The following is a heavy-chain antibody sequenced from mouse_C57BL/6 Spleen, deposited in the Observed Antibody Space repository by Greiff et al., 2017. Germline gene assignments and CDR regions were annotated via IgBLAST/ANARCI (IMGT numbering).Heavy chain of an antibody. J-gene: IGHJ4*01. D-gene: IGHD2-13*01. CDR3: ASGDYDYAMDY. CDR2: IDPSDSYT. V-gene: IGHV1-50*01. Sequence: QVQLQQPGAELVKPGASVKLSCKASGYTFTSYWMQWVKQRPGQGLEWIGEIDPSDSYTNYNQKFKGKATLTVDTSSSTAYMQRSSLTSEDSAVYYCASGDYDYAMDYWGQGTSVTVSS. CDR1: GYTFTSYW.